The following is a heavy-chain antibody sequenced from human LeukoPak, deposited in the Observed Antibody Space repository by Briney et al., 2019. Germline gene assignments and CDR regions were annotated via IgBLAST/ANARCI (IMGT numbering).Heavy chain of an antibody. V-gene: IGHV1-24*01. D-gene: IGHD5-18*01. CDR1: GYTLTELS. CDR3: ATEYNVDTAMVGGYAFDI. J-gene: IGHJ3*02. CDR2: FDPEDGET. Sequence: ASVKVSCKVSGYTLTELSMHWVRQAPGKGLEWTGGFDPEDGETIYAQKFQGRVTMTEDTPTDTAYMELSSLRSEDTAVYYCATEYNVDTAMVGGYAFDIWGQGTMVTVSS.